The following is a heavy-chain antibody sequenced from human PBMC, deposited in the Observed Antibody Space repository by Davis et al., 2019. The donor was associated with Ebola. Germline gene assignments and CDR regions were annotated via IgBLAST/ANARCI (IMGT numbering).Heavy chain of an antibody. CDR2: VSTYSDKT. Sequence: AASVKVSCKATGYTVNSDGITWVRQAPGQALEWMAWVSTYSDKTFYAQNFQGRVTVTVDRSANTVYMELRRLTSEDTAVYYCSPDPVLTGKYVWGQGTLVIVSS. D-gene: IGHD4/OR15-4a*01. V-gene: IGHV1-18*01. CDR3: SPDPVLTGKYV. J-gene: IGHJ4*02. CDR1: GYTVNSDG.